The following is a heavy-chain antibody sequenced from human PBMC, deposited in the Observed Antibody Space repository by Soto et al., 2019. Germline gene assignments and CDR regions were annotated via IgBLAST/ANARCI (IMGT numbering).Heavy chain of an antibody. CDR1: GGSFTSNNW. CDR2: IYRTGST. Sequence: SETLSLTCAVSGGSFTSNNWWTWVRQPPGQGLEWIGEIYRTGSTNYNPSLKSRVTISLDKTDNQFSLKVTSLTAADTAVYYCASRDPGTSVDYWGQGTLVTVSS. D-gene: IGHD1-7*01. J-gene: IGHJ4*02. V-gene: IGHV4-4*02. CDR3: ASRDPGTSVDY.